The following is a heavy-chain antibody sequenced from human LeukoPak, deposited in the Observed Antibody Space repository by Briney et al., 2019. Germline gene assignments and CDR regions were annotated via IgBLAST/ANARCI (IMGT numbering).Heavy chain of an antibody. V-gene: IGHV3-30-3*01. CDR3: ITAQKNANGYFSFDY. CDR1: GFTFSSYA. Sequence: GGSLRLSCAASGFTFSSYAMHWVRQAPGKGLEWVAVISYDGSNKYYADSVKGRFTISRDNSKNTLYLQMNSLRAEDTAVYYCITAQKNANGYFSFDYWGQGALVAVSS. CDR2: ISYDGSNK. D-gene: IGHD5-24*01. J-gene: IGHJ4*02.